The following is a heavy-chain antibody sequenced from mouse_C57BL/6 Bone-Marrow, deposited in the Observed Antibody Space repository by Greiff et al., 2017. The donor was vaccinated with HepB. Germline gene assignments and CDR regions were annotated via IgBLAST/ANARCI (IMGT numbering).Heavy chain of an antibody. CDR3: ARGTYGNRPAWFAY. J-gene: IGHJ3*01. CDR1: GYTFTSYW. CDR2: IYPGSGST. Sequence: VQLQQPGAELVKPGASVKMSCKASGYTFTSYWITWVKQRPGQGLEWIGDIYPGSGSTNYNEKFKSKATLTVDTSSSTAYMQLSSLTSEDSAVYYCARGTYGNRPAWFAYWGQGTLVTVSA. V-gene: IGHV1-55*01. D-gene: IGHD2-1*01.